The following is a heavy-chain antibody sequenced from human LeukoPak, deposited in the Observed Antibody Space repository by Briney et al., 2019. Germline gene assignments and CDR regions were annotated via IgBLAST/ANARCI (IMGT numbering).Heavy chain of an antibody. CDR3: ARYTSGWTSDDY. D-gene: IGHD6-19*01. V-gene: IGHV4-59*08. CDR1: GGSISSYY. J-gene: IGHJ4*02. CDR2: IYYSGST. Sequence: SETLSLTCTVSGGSISSYYWSWIRQPPGKGLEWIGYIYYSGSTNYNPSLKSRVTISVDTSKNQFSLKLRSVTAADTAVYYCARYTSGWTSDDYWGQGTLVTVSS.